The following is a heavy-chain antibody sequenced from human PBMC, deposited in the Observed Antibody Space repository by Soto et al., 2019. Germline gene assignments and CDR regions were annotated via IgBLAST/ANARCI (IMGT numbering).Heavy chain of an antibody. CDR1: GFTFSSYS. Sequence: GGSLRLSCAASGFTFSSYSMNWVRQAPGKGLEWVSSISSSSSYIYYADSVKGRFTISRDNAKNSLYLQMNSLRAEDTAVYYCARDRRAGSNFDYWGQGTLVTVSS. J-gene: IGHJ4*02. CDR3: ARDRRAGSNFDY. D-gene: IGHD6-13*01. CDR2: ISSSSSYI. V-gene: IGHV3-21*01.